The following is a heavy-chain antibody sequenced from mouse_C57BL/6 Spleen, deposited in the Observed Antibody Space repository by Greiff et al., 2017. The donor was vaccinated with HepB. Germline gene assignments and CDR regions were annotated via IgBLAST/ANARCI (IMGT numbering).Heavy chain of an antibody. CDR2: IDPSDSYT. CDR3: ARDGRSSFDD. Sequence: QVQLQQPGAELVKPGASVKLSCKASGYTFTSYWMQWVKQRPGQGLEWIGEIDPSDSYTNYNQKFKGKATLTVDTSSITAYMQLSSLTSEDSAVYYCARDGRSSFDDWGQGTTLTVSS. D-gene: IGHD1-1*01. V-gene: IGHV1-50*01. J-gene: IGHJ2*01. CDR1: GYTFTSYW.